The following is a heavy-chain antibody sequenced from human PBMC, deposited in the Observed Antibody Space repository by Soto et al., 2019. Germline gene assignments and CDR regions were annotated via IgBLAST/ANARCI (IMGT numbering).Heavy chain of an antibody. J-gene: IGHJ4*02. CDR3: AKCGGLGTPRGICTCYCPIDY. V-gene: IGHV3-23*01. CDR1: GFSFSTYT. Sequence: EVQLLQSGGGLVQPGGSLRLSCAASGFSFSTYTMSWLRQAPGKGLEWVSCFSGSGGSTYYADSVKGRFTISRDNSKNTLYLQMNSLRAEDTAVYYCAKCGGLGTPRGICTCYCPIDYWGQGTLVTVSS. D-gene: IGHD2-15*01. CDR2: FSGSGGST.